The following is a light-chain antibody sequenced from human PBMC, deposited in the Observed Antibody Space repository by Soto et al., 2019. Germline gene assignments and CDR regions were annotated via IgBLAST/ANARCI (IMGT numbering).Light chain of an antibody. J-gene: IGKJ3*01. V-gene: IGKV1-27*01. Sequence: DIQMSPSPSSLSASIGDGVTITCRASQGISNSLAWYQQKPGKGPSLLIYDASTLQSGVPSRFSGSGSGTDFTLTINSLQPEDVATYYCQKYKSAPYTFGPGTKVDI. CDR1: QGISNS. CDR3: QKYKSAPYT. CDR2: DAS.